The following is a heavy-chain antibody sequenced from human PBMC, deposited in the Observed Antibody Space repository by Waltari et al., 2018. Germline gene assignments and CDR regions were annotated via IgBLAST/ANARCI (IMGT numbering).Heavy chain of an antibody. V-gene: IGHV3-33*01. D-gene: IGHD3-22*01. J-gene: IGHJ4*02. CDR2: IWYDGSNK. CDR3: ARDLLYYYDSSGYPLDY. CDR1: GFPFSSYG. Sequence: QVQLVESGGGVVQPGRSLRLSCAASGFPFSSYGMHWVRQAPGKGREWGAGIWYDGSNKYYADSVKGRFTISRDNSKNTLYLQMNSLRAEDTAVYYCARDLLYYYDSSGYPLDYWGQGTLVTVSS.